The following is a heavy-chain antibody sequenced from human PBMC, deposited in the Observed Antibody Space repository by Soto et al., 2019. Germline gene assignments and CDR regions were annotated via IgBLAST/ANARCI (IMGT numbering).Heavy chain of an antibody. CDR3: ARVYYDSSGYRGRYFDY. D-gene: IGHD3-22*01. Sequence: QVQLQESGPGLVKPSQTLSLTCTVSGGSISSGGYYWSWIRQHPGKGLEWIGYIYYRGSTYYNPSLKVRVTISVDTAKNQFSLKLSSVTAADTAVYYWARVYYDSSGYRGRYFDYWGQGTLVTVSS. CDR1: GGSISSGGYY. V-gene: IGHV4-31*03. CDR2: IYYRGST. J-gene: IGHJ4*02.